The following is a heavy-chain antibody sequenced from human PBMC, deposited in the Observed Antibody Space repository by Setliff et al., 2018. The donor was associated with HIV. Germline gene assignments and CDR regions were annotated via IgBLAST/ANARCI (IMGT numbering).Heavy chain of an antibody. Sequence: PSETLSLTCTVSGGSISTSRYYWGWIRQPPGKGLEWIGSINYRGNTYYNPSLKSRVTISVDTSKNQFSLKLSSVTAADTAVYYCARNSKNWNYPVEYYDYYMDVWGTGTTVTVSS. V-gene: IGHV4-39*07. CDR3: ARNSKNWNYPVEYYDYYMDV. CDR1: GGSISTSRYY. CDR2: INYRGNT. J-gene: IGHJ6*03. D-gene: IGHD1-7*01.